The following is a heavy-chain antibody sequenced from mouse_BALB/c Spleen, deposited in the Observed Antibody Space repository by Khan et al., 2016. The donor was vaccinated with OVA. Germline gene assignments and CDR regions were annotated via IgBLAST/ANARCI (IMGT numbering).Heavy chain of an antibody. CDR2: IYPGNSDT. J-gene: IGHJ2*01. D-gene: IGHD2-1*01. CDR3: TRNGFGNYESWDY. CDR1: GYTFTNYW. Sequence: VQLKQSGTVLARPGASVKMSCKGSGYTFTNYWMHWVKQRPGQGLEWIGVIYPGNSDTNYNQKFKGKAKLTAVTSTSTASMELNSLTNEDSAVYYCTRNGFGNYESWDYWGQGTTLTVSS. V-gene: IGHV1-5*01.